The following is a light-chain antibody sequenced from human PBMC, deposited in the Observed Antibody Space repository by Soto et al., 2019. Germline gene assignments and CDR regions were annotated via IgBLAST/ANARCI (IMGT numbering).Light chain of an antibody. CDR1: QSVSAN. CDR2: GAS. Sequence: EIVMTQSPATLSVSPGERATISCKASQSVSANLAWYQHKPGQAPRLLIYGASTRATGIPARVSGSGTGTAFTPNTSSLQSVYFAVYYCQMYSKRPTFGRGTKVDI. CDR3: QMYSKRPT. V-gene: IGKV3-15*01. J-gene: IGKJ4*01.